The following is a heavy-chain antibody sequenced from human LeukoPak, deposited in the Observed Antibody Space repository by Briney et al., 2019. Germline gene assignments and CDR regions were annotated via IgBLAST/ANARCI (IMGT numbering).Heavy chain of an antibody. V-gene: IGHV3-30*18. D-gene: IGHD4-11*01. J-gene: IGHJ4*02. CDR2: ISYDGSNK. Sequence: GRSLRLSCAASGFTFSSYGMHWVRQSPGKGLEWVALISYDGSNKYYADSVKGRFTISRDNSKNTLYLQMHSLRAEDTAVYYCAKVGLTVTTILDYFDCWGQGTLVTVSS. CDR3: AKVGLTVTTILDYFDC. CDR1: GFTFSSYG.